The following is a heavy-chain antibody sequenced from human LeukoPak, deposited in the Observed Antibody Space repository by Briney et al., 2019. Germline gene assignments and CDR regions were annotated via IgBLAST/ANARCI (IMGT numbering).Heavy chain of an antibody. D-gene: IGHD2-15*01. CDR3: AKDSGAYCSGGSCYRGYFHN. Sequence: GRSLRLSCAASGFTFSSYDMHWVRQAPGKGLEWVSAITGSGGTTYYADSVKGRFTMSRDNSKNTLYLLMNSLRAEDTAVYHCAKDSGAYCSGGSCYRGYFHNWGQGTLVTVSS. V-gene: IGHV3-23*01. CDR2: ITGSGGTT. CDR1: GFTFSSYD. J-gene: IGHJ4*02.